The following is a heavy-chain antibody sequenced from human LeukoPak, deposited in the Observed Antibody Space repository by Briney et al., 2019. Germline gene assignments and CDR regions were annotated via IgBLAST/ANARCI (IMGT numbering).Heavy chain of an antibody. CDR1: GFTVSSNY. Sequence: GGSLRLSCAASGFTVSSNYMSWVRQAPGKGLEWVAVISYDGSNKYYADSVKGRFTISRDNSKNTLYLQMNSLRAEDTAVYYCAKERLLSLYHFDYWGQGTLVTVSS. CDR3: AKERLLSLYHFDY. CDR2: ISYDGSNK. D-gene: IGHD3-22*01. V-gene: IGHV3-30*18. J-gene: IGHJ4*02.